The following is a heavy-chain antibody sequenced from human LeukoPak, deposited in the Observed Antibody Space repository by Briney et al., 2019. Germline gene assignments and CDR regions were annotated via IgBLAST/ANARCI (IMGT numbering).Heavy chain of an antibody. Sequence: PSETLSLTCAVSGVSISTYYWSWIRQPPGKGLEWIGYVYYSGSTNYNPSLKSRVTISVDTSKNQFSLRLPSVTPADTAVYYCASDVHPDYWGQGTLVTVSS. CDR1: GVSISTYY. J-gene: IGHJ4*02. CDR3: ASDVHPDY. CDR2: VYYSGST. V-gene: IGHV4-59*01.